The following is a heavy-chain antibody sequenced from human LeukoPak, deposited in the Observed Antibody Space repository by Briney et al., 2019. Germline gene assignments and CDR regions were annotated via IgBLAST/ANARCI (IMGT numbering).Heavy chain of an antibody. V-gene: IGHV3-9*01. J-gene: IGHJ4*02. D-gene: IGHD5-18*01. CDR1: GFTFSSYA. CDR3: AKDMGPRYSYGSFFDY. CDR2: ISWNSGSI. Sequence: GGSLRLSCAASGFTFSSYAMSWVRQAPGKGLEWVSGISWNSGSIGYADSVKGRFTISRDNAKNSLYLQMNSLRAEDTALYYCAKDMGPRYSYGSFFDYWGQGTLVTVSS.